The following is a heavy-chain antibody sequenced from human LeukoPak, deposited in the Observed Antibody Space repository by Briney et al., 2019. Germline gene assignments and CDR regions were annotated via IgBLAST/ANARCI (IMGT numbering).Heavy chain of an antibody. Sequence: SETLSLTCTVSGGSISSGGYYWSWIRQHPGKGLEWIGYIYYSGSTYYNPSLKTRVTLSVDTSKNQFSLKLSSVTAADTAVYYCARALEFTKLEFDPWGQGTLVTVSS. CDR3: ARALEFTKLEFDP. CDR1: GGSISSGGYY. D-gene: IGHD1-1*01. V-gene: IGHV4-31*03. J-gene: IGHJ5*02. CDR2: IYYSGST.